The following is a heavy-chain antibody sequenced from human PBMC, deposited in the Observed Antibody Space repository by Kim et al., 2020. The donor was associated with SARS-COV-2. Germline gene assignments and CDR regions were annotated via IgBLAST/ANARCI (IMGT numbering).Heavy chain of an antibody. Sequence: SETLSLTCTVSGGSISSYYWSWIRQPPGKGLEWIGYIYYSGSTNYNPSLKSRVAISLDTSKSQFSLKLTSVTAADTAVYYCARMDTALDYWGRGTLVTVS. CDR1: GGSISSYY. D-gene: IGHD5-18*01. V-gene: IGHV4-59*01. CDR2: IYYSGST. J-gene: IGHJ4*02. CDR3: ARMDTALDY.